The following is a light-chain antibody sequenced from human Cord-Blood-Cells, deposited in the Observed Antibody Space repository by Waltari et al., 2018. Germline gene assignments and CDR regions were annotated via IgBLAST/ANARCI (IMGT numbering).Light chain of an antibody. CDR1: QGISSY. Sequence: DIQLTQSPSSPSASVGDRVTITCRVSQGISSYLNWYRQKPGKVPKLLSYSASKLQSGVPSRFSGSGAGTDFTLTISCLQREGVATYYGRRTYMAPPRTSGAGTKVALK. V-gene: IGKV1-27*01. J-gene: IGKJ4*01. CDR3: RRTYMAPPRT. CDR2: SAS.